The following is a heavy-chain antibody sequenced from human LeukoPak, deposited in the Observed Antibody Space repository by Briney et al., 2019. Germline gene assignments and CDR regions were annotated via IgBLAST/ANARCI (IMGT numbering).Heavy chain of an antibody. CDR3: ARGGVGGTYYYYYYMDV. CDR2: IYHSGST. J-gene: IGHJ6*03. D-gene: IGHD1/OR15-1a*01. V-gene: IGHV4-38-2*02. Sequence: SETLSLTCTVSGYSISSGYYWGWIRQPPGKGLEWIGSIYHSGSTYYNPSLKSRVTISVDTSKNQFSLKLSSVTAADTAVYYCARGGVGGTYYYYYYMDVWGKGTTVTISS. CDR1: GYSISSGYY.